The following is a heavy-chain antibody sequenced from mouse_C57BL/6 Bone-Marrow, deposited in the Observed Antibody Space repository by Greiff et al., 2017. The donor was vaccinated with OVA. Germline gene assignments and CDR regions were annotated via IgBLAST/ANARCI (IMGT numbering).Heavy chain of an antibody. CDR3: AIRCAY. V-gene: IGHV1-81*01. CDR2: IYPRSGDT. CDR1: GYTFTSYG. J-gene: IGHJ3*01. Sequence: VQLQQSGAELARPGASVKLSCKASGYTFTSYGISWVKQRTGQGLEWIGEIYPRSGDTYYNEKFKGKATLTADKSSSTAYMELRSLTSDDSAVYFFAIRCAYWGQGTLVTVSA.